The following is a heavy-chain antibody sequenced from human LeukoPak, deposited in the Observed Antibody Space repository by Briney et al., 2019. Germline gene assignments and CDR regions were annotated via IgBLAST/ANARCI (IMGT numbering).Heavy chain of an antibody. CDR3: ARSPRTYYYDSSGYFWGGQELLDAFDI. Sequence: ETLSLTCAVYGGSFSGYYWSWIRQPPGKGLEWIGEINHSGSTNYNPSLKSRVTISVDTSKNQFSLKLSSVTAADTAVYYCARSPRTYYYDSSGYFWGGQELLDAFDIWGQGTMVTVSS. V-gene: IGHV4-34*01. CDR2: INHSGST. J-gene: IGHJ3*02. D-gene: IGHD3-22*01. CDR1: GGSFSGYY.